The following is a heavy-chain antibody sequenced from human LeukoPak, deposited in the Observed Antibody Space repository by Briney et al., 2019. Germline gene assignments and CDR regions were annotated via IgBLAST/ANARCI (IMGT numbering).Heavy chain of an antibody. D-gene: IGHD2-2*01. Sequence: GASVKVSCKASGYTFTSYGISWVRQAPGQGLEWMGWISAYNGNTNYAQELQGRVTMTTDTSTSTAYMELRSLRSDDTAVYYCARNDFPSDRYCSSTSCWFPFDYWGQGTLVTVSS. V-gene: IGHV1-18*01. CDR2: ISAYNGNT. J-gene: IGHJ4*02. CDR3: ARNDFPSDRYCSSTSCWFPFDY. CDR1: GYTFTSYG.